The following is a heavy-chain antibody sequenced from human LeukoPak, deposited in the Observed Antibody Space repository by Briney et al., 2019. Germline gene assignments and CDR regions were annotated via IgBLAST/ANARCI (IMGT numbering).Heavy chain of an antibody. V-gene: IGHV3-30*02. D-gene: IGHD3-3*01. J-gene: IGHJ5*02. CDR2: IRYDGSNK. Sequence: GGSLRLSCAASGFTFSSYGMHWVRQAPGKGLEWVAFIRYDGSNKYYADSVKGRFTISRDDSKNTLYLQMNSLRAEDTAVYYCAKNTILEWLTSNWFDPWGQGTLVTVSS. CDR3: AKNTILEWLTSNWFDP. CDR1: GFTFSSYG.